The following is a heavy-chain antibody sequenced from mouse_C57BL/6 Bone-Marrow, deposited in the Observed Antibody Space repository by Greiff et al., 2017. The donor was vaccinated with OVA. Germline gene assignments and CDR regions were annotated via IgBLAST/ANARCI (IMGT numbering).Heavy chain of an antibody. CDR2: ISSGGSYT. V-gene: IGHV5-6*01. Sequence: DVHLVESGGDLVKPGGSLKLSCAASGFTFSSYGMSWVRQTPDKRLEWVATISSGGSYTYYPDSVKGRFTISRDNAKNTLYLQMSSLKSEDTAMYYCARQYDGWFAYWGQGTLVTVSA. CDR3: ARQYDGWFAY. CDR1: GFTFSSYG. J-gene: IGHJ3*01. D-gene: IGHD2-14*01.